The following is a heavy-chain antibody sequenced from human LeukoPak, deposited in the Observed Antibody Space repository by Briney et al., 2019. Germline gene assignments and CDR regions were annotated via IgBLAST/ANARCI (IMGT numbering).Heavy chain of an antibody. D-gene: IGHD2-2*01. CDR2: IIPIFGTA. V-gene: IGHV1-69*05. CDR3: ARGDIVVVPAAMGGGWLDP. CDR1: GGTFSSYA. Sequence: ASVKVSCKASGGTFSSYAISWVRQAPGQGLEWMGGIIPIFGTANYAQKFQGRITMTTDQSTSTAYMELSSLRSEDTAVYYCARGDIVVVPAAMGGGWLDPWGQGTLVTVSS. J-gene: IGHJ5*02.